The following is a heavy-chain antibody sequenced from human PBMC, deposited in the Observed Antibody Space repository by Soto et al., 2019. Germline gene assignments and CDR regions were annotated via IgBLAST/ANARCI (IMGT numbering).Heavy chain of an antibody. Sequence: ASVKVSCKTSGYTFTNYGITWVRQAPGQPLEWLGWISLYSDGTSYAQKFRGRVSMTTDTSTTTAYMELSSLRSDDTAVYYCARVVPGAEAWFGPWGQGTLVTVSS. V-gene: IGHV1-18*01. CDR1: GYTFTNYG. J-gene: IGHJ5*02. CDR3: ARVVPGAEAWFGP. CDR2: ISLYSDGT.